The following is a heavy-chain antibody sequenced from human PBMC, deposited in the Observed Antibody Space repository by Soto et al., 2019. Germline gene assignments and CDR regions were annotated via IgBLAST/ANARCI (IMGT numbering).Heavy chain of an antibody. V-gene: IGHV1-69*13. CDR2: IIPIFGTA. Sequence: SVKVSCKASGGTFSSYDISWVRQAPGQGLEWMGGIIPIFGTANYAQKFQGRVTITADESTSTAYMELSSLRSEDTAVYYCARDRGYSYGPYYYYYGMDVWGQGTTVTVSS. J-gene: IGHJ6*02. CDR1: GGTFSSYD. CDR3: ARDRGYSYGPYYYYYGMDV. D-gene: IGHD5-18*01.